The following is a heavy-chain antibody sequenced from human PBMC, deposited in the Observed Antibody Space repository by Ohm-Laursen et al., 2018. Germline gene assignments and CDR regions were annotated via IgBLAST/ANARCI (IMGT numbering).Heavy chain of an antibody. J-gene: IGHJ3*02. CDR1: GFTVSDAW. V-gene: IGHV3-74*01. Sequence: SLRLSCAASGFTVSDAWMSWVRQAPGKGLVWVSRINSDGSSTSYADSVKGRFTISRDNAKNTLYLQMNSLRAEDTAVYYCARDPGSHYDSSGYYYVVRAFDIWGQGTMVTVSS. CDR2: INSDGSST. D-gene: IGHD3-22*01. CDR3: ARDPGSHYDSSGYYYVVRAFDI.